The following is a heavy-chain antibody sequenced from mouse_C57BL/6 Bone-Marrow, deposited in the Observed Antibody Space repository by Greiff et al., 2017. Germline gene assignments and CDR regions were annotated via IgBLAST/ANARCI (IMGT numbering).Heavy chain of an antibody. V-gene: IGHV2-3*01. Sequence: VKLQESGPGLVAPSQSLSITCTVSGFSLTSYGVSWVRQPPGKGLEWLGVIWGDGSTNSHSALISSLSISKDTSKSQVFLKLNSLQTDDTATYYCARGVYYSNYAWFAYWGQGTLVTVSA. J-gene: IGHJ3*01. CDR2: IWGDGST. CDR3: ARGVYYSNYAWFAY. D-gene: IGHD2-5*01. CDR1: GFSLTSYG.